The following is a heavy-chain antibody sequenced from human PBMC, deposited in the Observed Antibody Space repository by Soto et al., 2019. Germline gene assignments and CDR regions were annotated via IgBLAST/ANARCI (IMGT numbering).Heavy chain of an antibody. CDR3: AHTITYADPHYFDY. V-gene: IGHV2-5*02. CDR2: IFWDDDR. D-gene: IGHD2-2*01. Sequence: QITLKESGPTLLKPTQTLTLTCTFSGFSLRNEGVGVGWVRQPPGKALEWVALIFWDDDRRYRSSLERRLTITKDTSKNQVVLTMTTMDPVDTATYDCAHTITYADPHYFDYWGQGILVTVSS. CDR1: GFSLRNEGVG. J-gene: IGHJ4*02.